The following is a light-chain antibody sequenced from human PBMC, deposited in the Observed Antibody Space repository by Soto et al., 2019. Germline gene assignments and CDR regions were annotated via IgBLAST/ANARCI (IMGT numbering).Light chain of an antibody. Sequence: DIQINHSPSTLSGYVGDRVTITCRASQTISSWLAWYQQKPGKAPKLLIYKASTLKSGVPSSFSGSGSRTEFTLTISIQPPDYVASYCKQHGSSHTWPFGQGTK. V-gene: IGKV1-5*03. CDR2: KAS. CDR3: KQHGSSHTWP. CDR1: QTISSW. J-gene: IGKJ1*01.